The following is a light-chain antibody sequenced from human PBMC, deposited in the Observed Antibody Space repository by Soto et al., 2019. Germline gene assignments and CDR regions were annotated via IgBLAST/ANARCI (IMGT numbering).Light chain of an antibody. V-gene: IGLV4-60*03. J-gene: IGLJ2*01. CDR3: ETWASNPHVV. CDR2: LEGSGSY. CDR1: SGHSSYI. Sequence: QPVLTQSSSASASLGSSVKLTCTLSSGHSSYIIAWHQQQPGKAPRYLMKLEGSGSYNKGSGVPDRFSGSSSGADRYLTISNLQSEDEADYSCETWASNPHVVFGGGTKLTVL.